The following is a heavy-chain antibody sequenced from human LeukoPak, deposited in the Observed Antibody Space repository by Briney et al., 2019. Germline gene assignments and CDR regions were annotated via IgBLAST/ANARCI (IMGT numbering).Heavy chain of an antibody. J-gene: IGHJ4*02. V-gene: IGHV3-21*01. D-gene: IGHD1-7*01. CDR2: ISNGSSYL. Sequence: GGSLRLSCAASRFTLSRYSMNWVRQAPGKGLEWVSSISNGSSYLYYADSVKGRFTISRDNSKNTLFLQMNNLRVEDMAVLYCAKDWNWAIDYWGQGTLVTVSS. CDR3: AKDWNWAIDY. CDR1: RFTLSRYS.